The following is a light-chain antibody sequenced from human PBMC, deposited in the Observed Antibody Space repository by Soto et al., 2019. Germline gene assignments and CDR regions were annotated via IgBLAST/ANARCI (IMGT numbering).Light chain of an antibody. Sequence: QSVLTQSPSASGTPGQRVTISCYGSSSNIGSYPVYWYQQLPGTAPKLLINSDDRRPSGVPDRFSASKSGTSASLAISGLRSEDEADYYCAAWDASLSGHVFGAGTKLTVL. CDR1: SSNIGSYP. V-gene: IGLV1-47*02. CDR3: AAWDASLSGHV. CDR2: SDD. J-gene: IGLJ1*01.